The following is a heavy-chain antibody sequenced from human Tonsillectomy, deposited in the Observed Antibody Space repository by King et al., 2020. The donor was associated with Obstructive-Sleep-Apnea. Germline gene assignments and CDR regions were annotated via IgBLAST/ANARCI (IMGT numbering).Heavy chain of an antibody. V-gene: IGHV3-48*04. J-gene: IGHJ3*02. Sequence: QLVQSGGGLVQPGGSLRLSCAASTFTFSSYSMNWVRQAPGKGLEWVSYISSSSGTVYYADSVKGRFTISRDNAKNSLYLQMNSLRAEDTAVYYCARIFYDAFDIWGQGTMVTVSS. D-gene: IGHD2-15*01. CDR3: ARIFYDAFDI. CDR2: ISSSSGTV. CDR1: TFTFSSYS.